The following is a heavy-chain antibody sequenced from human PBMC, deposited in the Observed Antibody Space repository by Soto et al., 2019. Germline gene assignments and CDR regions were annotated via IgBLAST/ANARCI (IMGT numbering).Heavy chain of an antibody. Sequence: PSETLSLTCTVSGASLRSGSYYWSWIRQPPGKGLEWIGYISHSGRTNYDPSLKSRLTMSVDTSLNQFSLQLNSVTAADTAVYYCSYGSSFDYWGQGTLVTVSS. CDR1: GASLRSGSYY. D-gene: IGHD3-10*01. CDR3: SYGSSFDY. J-gene: IGHJ4*02. V-gene: IGHV4-61*01. CDR2: ISHSGRT.